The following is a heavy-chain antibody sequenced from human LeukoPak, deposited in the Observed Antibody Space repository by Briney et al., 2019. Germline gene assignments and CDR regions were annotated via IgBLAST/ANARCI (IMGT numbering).Heavy chain of an antibody. CDR3: ARSNHDSSGYVHYY. CDR1: GGSISSYY. J-gene: IGHJ4*02. CDR2: IYYSGRT. V-gene: IGHV4-59*01. D-gene: IGHD3-22*01. Sequence: PETLSLTCTVSGGSISSYYGSWIRQPPGKGVEWVGYIYYSGRTKYKPSLKRRVTISVATSKNQFSLKLSSVTAAVTAVYYCARSNHDSSGYVHYYWGQGTLVTVSS.